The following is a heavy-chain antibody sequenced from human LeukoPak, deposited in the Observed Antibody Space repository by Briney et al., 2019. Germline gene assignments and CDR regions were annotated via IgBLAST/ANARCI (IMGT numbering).Heavy chain of an antibody. CDR2: ISSSSSII. V-gene: IGHV3-48*01. CDR3: ARVSRSGSYYLYYYYYMDV. J-gene: IGHJ6*03. CDR1: GFIFDDYG. D-gene: IGHD1-26*01. Sequence: GGSLRLSCAAFGFIFDDYGMSWVRQAPGKGLEWVSYISSSSSIIYYADSVKGRFTISRDNAKNSLYLQMNSLRAEDTAVYYCARVSRSGSYYLYYYYYMDVWGKGTTVTVSS.